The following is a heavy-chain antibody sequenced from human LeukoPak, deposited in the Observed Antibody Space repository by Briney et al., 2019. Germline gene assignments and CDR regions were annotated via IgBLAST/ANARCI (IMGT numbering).Heavy chain of an antibody. CDR1: GFTFSSYA. V-gene: IGHV3-23*01. Sequence: GGSLRLSCAASGFTFSSYAMSWVRQAPGKGLEWVSAISGSGGSTYYADSVKGWFTISRDNSKNTLYLQMNSLGAEDTAVYYCAKPYGDYVLAAFDIWGQGTMVTVSS. D-gene: IGHD4-17*01. CDR2: ISGSGGST. CDR3: AKPYGDYVLAAFDI. J-gene: IGHJ3*02.